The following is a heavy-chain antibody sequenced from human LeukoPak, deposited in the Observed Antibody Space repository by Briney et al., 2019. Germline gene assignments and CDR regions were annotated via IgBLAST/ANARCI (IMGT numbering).Heavy chain of an antibody. CDR3: ARLLGPYCSSTSCYEYVDY. D-gene: IGHD2-2*01. V-gene: IGHV5-51*01. CDR2: IYPGDSDT. Sequence: LGESLKISCKGSGYSFTSYWIGWVRQMPGKGLEWMGIIYPGDSDTRYSPSSQGQVTISADKSISTAYLQWSSLKASDTAMYYCARLLGPYCSSTSCYEYVDYWGQGTLVTVSS. J-gene: IGHJ4*02. CDR1: GYSFTSYW.